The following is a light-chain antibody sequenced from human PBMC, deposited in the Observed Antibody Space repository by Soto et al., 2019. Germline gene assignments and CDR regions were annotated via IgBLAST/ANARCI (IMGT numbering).Light chain of an antibody. CDR2: GAS. Sequence: EIVIAQSPATLSVAPGERATLSCRASQTVGNNLAWYQHRPGQAPRLLIYGASSRDTGIPDRFSGSGSGTEFTLTISRLEPEDFAVYYCQQYGSSTLTFGGGTKVDIK. CDR3: QQYGSSTLT. J-gene: IGKJ4*01. CDR1: QTVGNN. V-gene: IGKV3-20*01.